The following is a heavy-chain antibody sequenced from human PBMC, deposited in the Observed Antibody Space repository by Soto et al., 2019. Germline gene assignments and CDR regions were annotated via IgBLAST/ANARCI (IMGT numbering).Heavy chain of an antibody. CDR1: GGSISSYY. CDR3: ARDAGGYDFWSGYYTNHYYYYYYMDV. J-gene: IGHJ6*03. Sequence: SETLSLTCTVSGGSISSYYWSWIRQPPWKGLEWIGYIYYSGSTNYNPSLKSRVTISVDTSKNQFSLKLSSVTAADTAVYYCARDAGGYDFWSGYYTNHYYYYYYMDVWGKGTTVTVSS. D-gene: IGHD3-3*01. V-gene: IGHV4-59*01. CDR2: IYYSGST.